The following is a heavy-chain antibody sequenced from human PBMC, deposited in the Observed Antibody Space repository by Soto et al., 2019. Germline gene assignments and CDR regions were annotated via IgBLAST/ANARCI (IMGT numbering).Heavy chain of an antibody. CDR2: INAGNGNT. CDR1: GYTFTSYA. J-gene: IGHJ4*02. D-gene: IGHD6-19*01. CDR3: ARDWLGSSGSDY. V-gene: IGHV1-3*01. Sequence: ASVKVSCEASGYTFTSYAMHWVRQAPGQRLEWMGWINAGNGNTKYSQKFQGRVTITRDTSASTAYMELSSLRSEDTAVYYCARDWLGSSGSDYWGQGTLVTVSS.